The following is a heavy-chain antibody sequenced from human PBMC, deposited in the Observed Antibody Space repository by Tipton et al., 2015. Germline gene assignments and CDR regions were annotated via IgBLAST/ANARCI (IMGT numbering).Heavy chain of an antibody. Sequence: SLRLSCVASGFTFSSYAMSWARQAPGKGLEWVSGISGSGASTYYVDSVKGRFTISRDNAKNTLFLQMNSLRVEDTAVYYCAKKRGCFGGHGMDVWGQGTTVTVSS. CDR1: GFTFSSYA. D-gene: IGHD3-10*01. CDR3: AKKRGCFGGHGMDV. V-gene: IGHV3-23*01. CDR2: ISGSGAST. J-gene: IGHJ6*02.